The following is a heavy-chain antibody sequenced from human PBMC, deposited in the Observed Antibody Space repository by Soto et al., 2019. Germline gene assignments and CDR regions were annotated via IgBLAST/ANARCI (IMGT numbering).Heavy chain of an antibody. CDR2: ISWNSGSI. CDR3: AKDMEYYDSSGYPTAFDY. CDR1: GXTFDDYA. J-gene: IGHJ4*02. D-gene: IGHD3-22*01. V-gene: IGHV3-9*01. Sequence: SLRLSYAASGXTFDDYAMHWVRQAPGKGLEWVSGISWNSGSIAYADSVKGRFTISRDNAKNSLYPQMNSLRAEDTALYYCAKDMEYYDSSGYPTAFDYWGQGTLVTVSS.